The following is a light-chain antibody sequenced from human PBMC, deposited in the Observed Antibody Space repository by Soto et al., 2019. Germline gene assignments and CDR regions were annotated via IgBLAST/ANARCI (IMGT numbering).Light chain of an antibody. CDR2: AAS. CDR1: QTISMF. Sequence: DIQMTQSPSSLSASVGDRVTISCRASQTISMFLNWYQQKPGKAPNVLIYAASSLQGGVPSRFSGSGSGADFTLTISSLQPEDFGTYYCQQTYIAPRTFGQGTKVEI. V-gene: IGKV1-39*01. CDR3: QQTYIAPRT. J-gene: IGKJ1*01.